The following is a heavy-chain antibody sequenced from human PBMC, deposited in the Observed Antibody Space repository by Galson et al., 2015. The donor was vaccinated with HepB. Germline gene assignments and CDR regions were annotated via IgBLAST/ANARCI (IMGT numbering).Heavy chain of an antibody. J-gene: IGHJ5*02. CDR2: INPSGGST. V-gene: IGHV1-46*01. CDR3: ARDGPGDTIFGVVIFAGRENWFDP. CDR1: GYTFTSYY. Sequence: SVKVSCKASGYTFTSYYMHWVRQAPGQGLEWMGIINPSGGSTSYAQKFQGRVTMTRDTSTSTVYMELSSLRSEDTAVYYCARDGPGDTIFGVVIFAGRENWFDPWGQGTLVTVSS. D-gene: IGHD3-3*01.